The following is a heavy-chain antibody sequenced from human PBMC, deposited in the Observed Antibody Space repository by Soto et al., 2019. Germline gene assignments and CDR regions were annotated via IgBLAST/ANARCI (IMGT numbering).Heavy chain of an antibody. V-gene: IGHV4-30-4*08. CDR2: IYKSATT. CDR1: GDSISTVDYF. J-gene: IGHJ5*01. Sequence: TSETLSLTCSVSGDSISTVDYFWAWIRQPPGQALEYIGYIYKSATTYYNPSFESRVAISLDTSKSQFSLNVTSVTAADTAVYFCARGRYCLTGRCFPNWFDSWGQGTLVTGSS. CDR3: ARGRYCLTGRCFPNWFDS. D-gene: IGHD7-27*01.